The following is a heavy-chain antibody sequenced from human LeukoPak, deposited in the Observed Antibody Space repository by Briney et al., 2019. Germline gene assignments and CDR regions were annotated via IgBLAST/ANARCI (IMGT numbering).Heavy chain of an antibody. J-gene: IGHJ5*02. CDR2: IDHSGGT. Sequence: QSSETLSLTCAVSGDTFRGYYWRWIRQPPGKGLAWIGEIDHSGGTNYNPSLESRLTLSVDTSKSQVSLNLNSVTAADTAVYYCARGLRFHVGSGNWFDLWGQGTLVTVSS. D-gene: IGHD3-10*01. V-gene: IGHV4-34*01. CDR1: GDTFRGYY. CDR3: ARGLRFHVGSGNWFDL.